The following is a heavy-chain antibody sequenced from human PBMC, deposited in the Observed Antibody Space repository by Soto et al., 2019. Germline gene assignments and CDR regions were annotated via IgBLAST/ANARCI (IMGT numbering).Heavy chain of an antibody. D-gene: IGHD4-17*01. J-gene: IGHJ4*02. CDR1: GGSISSGDYY. CDR3: AREGVYGESFDY. V-gene: IGHV4-30-4*01. Sequence: PSETLSLTCTVSGGSISSGDYYWGWIRQPPGKGLEWIGYIYYSGSTYYNPSLKSRVTISVDTSKNQFSLKLSSVTAADTAVYYCAREGVYGESFDYWGQGTLVTVSS. CDR2: IYYSGST.